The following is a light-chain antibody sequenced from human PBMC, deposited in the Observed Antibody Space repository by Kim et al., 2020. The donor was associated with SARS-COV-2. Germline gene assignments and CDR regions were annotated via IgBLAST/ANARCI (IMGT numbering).Light chain of an antibody. J-gene: IGKJ4*01. CDR1: QNIYNY. CDR3: LQSYSAPLT. Sequence: DIQMTQSPSSLSASVGNSVTITCRASQNIYNYLNWYQQKPGKAPDLLIFAASSLEGGVPSRFSGSGSGTDFTLTISSLQPEDFATYYCLQSYSAPLTFGGGTKVDI. CDR2: AAS. V-gene: IGKV1-39*01.